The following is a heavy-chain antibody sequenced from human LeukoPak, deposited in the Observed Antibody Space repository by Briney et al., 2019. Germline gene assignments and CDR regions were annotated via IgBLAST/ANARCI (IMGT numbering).Heavy chain of an antibody. CDR2: IYYSGST. CDR3: ARDNGCSGGSCYRWFDP. D-gene: IGHD2-15*01. Sequence: SETLSLTCTVSGGSVSSCSYYWSWIRQPPGKGLEWIGYIYYSGSTNYNPSLKSRATISVDKSKNQLYLKLSSVTAADTAVYYCARDNGCSGGSCYRWFDPWGQGTLVTVSS. CDR1: GGSVSSCSYY. J-gene: IGHJ5*02. V-gene: IGHV4-61*01.